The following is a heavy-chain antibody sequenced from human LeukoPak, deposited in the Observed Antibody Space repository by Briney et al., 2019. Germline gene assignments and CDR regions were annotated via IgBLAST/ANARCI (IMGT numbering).Heavy chain of an antibody. CDR1: GFTFSRLW. D-gene: IGHD1-26*01. V-gene: IGHV3-74*01. CDR2: INTDGSNT. CDR3: ARDQSTAGSTTADY. J-gene: IGHJ4*02. Sequence: PGGSLRLSCAASGFTFSRLWMHWVRQAPGKGLVWVSRINTDGSNTIYADSVKGRFTISRDNAKNTLYLQMNSLRAEDTAIYYCARDQSTAGSTTADYWGQGTLVTVSS.